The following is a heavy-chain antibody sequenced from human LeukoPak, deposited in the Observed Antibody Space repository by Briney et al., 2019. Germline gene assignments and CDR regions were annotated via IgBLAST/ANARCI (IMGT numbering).Heavy chain of an antibody. J-gene: IGHJ6*02. V-gene: IGHV3-23*01. CDR1: GFTFSSYA. CDR3: AKDKLVYGDYYYYYGMDV. Sequence: PGGSLRLSCAASGFTFSSYAMSWVRQAPGKGLEWVSAISGSGGSTYYADSVKGRFTISRDNSKNMLYLQMNSLRAEDTAVYYCAKDKLVYGDYYYYYGMDVWGQGATVTVSS. D-gene: IGHD4-17*01. CDR2: ISGSGGST.